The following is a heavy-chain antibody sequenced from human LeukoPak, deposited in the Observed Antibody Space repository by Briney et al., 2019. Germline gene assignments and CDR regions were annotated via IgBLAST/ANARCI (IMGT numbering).Heavy chain of an antibody. D-gene: IGHD2-21*02. Sequence: PGRSLRLSCAASGFTFSSYGMHWVRQAPGKGLEWVSYISSSGSTIYYADSVKGRFTISRDNAKNSLYLQMNSLRAEDTAVYYCARDNFGGDCGFDYWGQGTLVTVSS. CDR1: GFTFSSYG. V-gene: IGHV3-48*04. CDR2: ISSSGSTI. J-gene: IGHJ4*02. CDR3: ARDNFGGDCGFDY.